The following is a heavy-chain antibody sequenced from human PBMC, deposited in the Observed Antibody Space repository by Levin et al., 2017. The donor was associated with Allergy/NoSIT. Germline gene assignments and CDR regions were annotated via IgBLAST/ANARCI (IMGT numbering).Heavy chain of an antibody. CDR3: ASAFTSAWTPDY. J-gene: IGHJ4*02. D-gene: IGHD3-3*01. Sequence: GESLKISCVVSGLSFKNLNVHWVRQAPGKGLQWVAGIHFISTNQHYADSVKGRFTISRDNAKNSLFLEMNSLKAEDTAVYFCASAFTSAWTPDYWGQGTLVTVSS. CDR1: GLSFKNLN. CDR2: IHFISTNQ. V-gene: IGHV3-21*01.